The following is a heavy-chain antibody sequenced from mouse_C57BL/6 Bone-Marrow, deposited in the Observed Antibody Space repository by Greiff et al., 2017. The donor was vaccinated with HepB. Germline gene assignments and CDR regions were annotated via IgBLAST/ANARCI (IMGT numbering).Heavy chain of an antibody. CDR2: ISSGGDYI. D-gene: IGHD1-1*01. Sequence: EVQRVESGEGLVKPGGSLKLSCAASGFTFSSYAMSWVRQTPEKRLEWVAYISSGGDYIYYADTVKGRFTISRDNARNTLYLQMSRLKSEDTAMYYCTRAGYYGSSFVWYFDVWGTGTTVTVSS. CDR1: GFTFSSYA. J-gene: IGHJ1*03. V-gene: IGHV5-9-1*02. CDR3: TRAGYYGSSFVWYFDV.